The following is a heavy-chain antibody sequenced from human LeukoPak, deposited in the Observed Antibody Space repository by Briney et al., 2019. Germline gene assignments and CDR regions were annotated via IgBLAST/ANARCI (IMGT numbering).Heavy chain of an antibody. J-gene: IGHJ4*02. Sequence: GGSLRLSCAASGFTFSSYSMNWVRQAPGEGLEWVSYISYSSGYIYYADSVKGRFTISRDNAKNSLYLQMNSLRAEDTAVFYGASTRVGVVIYYFDYWGQGILVTVAS. V-gene: IGHV3-21*01. CDR3: ASTRVGVVIYYFDY. CDR2: ISYSSGYI. CDR1: GFTFSSYS. D-gene: IGHD3-3*01.